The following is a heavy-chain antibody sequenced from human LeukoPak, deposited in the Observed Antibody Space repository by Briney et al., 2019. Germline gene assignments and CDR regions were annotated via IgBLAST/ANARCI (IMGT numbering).Heavy chain of an antibody. CDR2: ISSSNNYI. Sequence: GGSLRLSCAASGFTFSGYFMNWVRQAPGKGLEWVSSISSSNNYITYADSVKGRFTISRDNAKNSLFLQMNSLRAEDTAVYYCARDSKLYCSSTSCYMDVWGKGTTVTVSS. CDR1: GFTFSGYF. J-gene: IGHJ6*04. D-gene: IGHD2-2*01. V-gene: IGHV3-21*01. CDR3: ARDSKLYCSSTSCYMDV.